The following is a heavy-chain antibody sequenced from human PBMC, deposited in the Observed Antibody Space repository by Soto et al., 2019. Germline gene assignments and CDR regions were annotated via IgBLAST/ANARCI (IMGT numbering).Heavy chain of an antibody. CDR1: GLTFSSYS. Sequence: GGSLRLSCAASGLTFSSYSMHWVRQAPGKGLEWVAVISYDGSNKYYADSVKGRFTISRDNSKNTLYLQMNSLRAEDTAVYYCAKDLGCVFAIWGKGTMVTISS. J-gene: IGHJ3*02. V-gene: IGHV3-30*18. CDR2: ISYDGSNK. D-gene: IGHD2-8*01. CDR3: AKDLGCVFAI.